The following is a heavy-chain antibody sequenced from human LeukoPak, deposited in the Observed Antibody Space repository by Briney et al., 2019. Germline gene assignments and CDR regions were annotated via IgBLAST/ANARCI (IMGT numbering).Heavy chain of an antibody. J-gene: IGHJ3*02. Sequence: GGSLRLPCAASGFTFSKFPMGWVRQAPGRGLEWVSAISASGDVTFYADSLRGRFTISRDNSKSTLYLQMNGLRAEDTAIFYCAKSLFTSATGTGRAFHIWGQGTRVTVSS. CDR1: GFTFSKFP. CDR2: ISASGDVT. V-gene: IGHV3-23*01. CDR3: AKSLFTSATGTGRAFHI. D-gene: IGHD1-1*01.